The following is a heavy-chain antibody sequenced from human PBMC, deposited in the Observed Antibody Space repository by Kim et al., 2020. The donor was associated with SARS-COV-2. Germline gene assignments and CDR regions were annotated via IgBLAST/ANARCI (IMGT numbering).Heavy chain of an antibody. CDR1: GFTFNTYG. D-gene: IGHD3-10*01. CDR2: ISYDGSDK. J-gene: IGHJ4*02. CDR3: AKGPYYGSGTCDY. V-gene: IGHV3-30*18. Sequence: GGSLRLSCAASGFTFNTYGMHWVRQDPGKGLEWVGVISYDGSDKHYADSVKGRFTISRDNSKNMLYLQLNSLRVEDTAVYYCAKGPYYGSGTCDYWGQGTLVAVSS.